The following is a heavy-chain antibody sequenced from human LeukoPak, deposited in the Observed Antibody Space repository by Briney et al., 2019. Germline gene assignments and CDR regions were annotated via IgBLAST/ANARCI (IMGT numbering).Heavy chain of an antibody. CDR1: GFTFRDYW. CDR3: ARGGFSHGFDV. V-gene: IGHV3-74*01. D-gene: IGHD5-12*01. J-gene: IGHJ3*01. CDR2: IDNDGGDT. Sequence: GGSLRLSCAASGFTFRDYWIHWVRQAPGKGLAWVGRIDNDGGDTIYADSVKGRFTVSRDNAKNTLFLQMNSLRAEDTAVYFCARGGFSHGFDVWGQGTVVTVSS.